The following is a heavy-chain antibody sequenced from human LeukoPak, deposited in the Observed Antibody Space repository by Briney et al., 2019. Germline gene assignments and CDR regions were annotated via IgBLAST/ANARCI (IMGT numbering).Heavy chain of an antibody. D-gene: IGHD6-19*01. CDR2: INPSGGST. CDR3: ARAEQQWLFWFDP. Sequence: ASVKVSCKASGYTFTSYGISWVRQAPGQGLEWMGIINPSGGSTSYAQKFQGRVTMTRDTSTSTVYMELSSLRSEDTAVYYCARAEQQWLFWFDPWGQGTLVTVSS. CDR1: GYTFTSYG. V-gene: IGHV1-46*01. J-gene: IGHJ5*02.